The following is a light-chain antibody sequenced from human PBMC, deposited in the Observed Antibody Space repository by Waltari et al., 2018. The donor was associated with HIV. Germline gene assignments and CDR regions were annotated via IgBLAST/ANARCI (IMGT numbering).Light chain of an antibody. CDR3: GTWDTSLYSYV. J-gene: IGLJ1*01. Sequence: QSLLTQPPSVSAAPGQKVTISCSGTTSNICNGFVSCYQQLPGTAPNLLIYDNDKRPSGIPDRFSGSQSGTSATLDITGLQTGDEADYYCGTWDTSLYSYVFATGSKVTVL. CDR1: TSNICNGF. CDR2: DND. V-gene: IGLV1-51*01.